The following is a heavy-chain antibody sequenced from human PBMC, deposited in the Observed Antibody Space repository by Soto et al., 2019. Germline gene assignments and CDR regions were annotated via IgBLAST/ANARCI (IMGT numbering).Heavy chain of an antibody. D-gene: IGHD2-15*01. CDR1: GDSISSVDYF. V-gene: IGHV4-30-4*01. J-gene: IGHJ5*01. CDR3: ARGRYCLAGRCFPNWFDS. CDR2: IYKSATT. Sequence: SETLSLTCSVSGDSISSVDYFWAWIRQPPGQALEYIGYIYKSATTYYNPSFESRVAISLDTSKSQFSLNVTSVTAADTAVYFCARGRYCLAGRCFPNWFDSWGQGTLVTVSS.